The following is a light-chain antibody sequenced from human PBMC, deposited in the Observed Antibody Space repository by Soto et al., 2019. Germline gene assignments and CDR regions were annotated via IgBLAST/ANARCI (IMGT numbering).Light chain of an antibody. J-gene: IGKJ2*01. V-gene: IGKV3-20*01. CDR3: QEYGSSPPRDN. Sequence: EFVLTQSPGTLSLSPGERATLSCRASQSLNSNFFAWYQQRPGQAPRLLIYGASTRVTGVPDRFSGSGSGTDFTLTISRLEAEDFAVYFWQEYGSSPPRDNFGQGNKLEI. CDR2: GAS. CDR1: QSLNSNF.